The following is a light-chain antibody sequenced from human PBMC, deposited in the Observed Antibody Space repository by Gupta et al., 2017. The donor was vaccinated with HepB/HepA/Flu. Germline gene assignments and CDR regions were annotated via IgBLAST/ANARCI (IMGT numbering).Light chain of an antibody. J-gene: IGKJ5*01. CDR3: QQYCSTIP. V-gene: IGKV3-20*01. Sequence: EIVLTQSPGTLSLSQGERATLSCRASQSVSRSKLAWEQQKRGQAPRLIIYGASSRDAGITDSFGGSGEIKDFIRTSSGQEEEACDVYYNQQYCSTIPFGQGTPLEIK. CDR1: QSVSRSK. CDR2: GAS.